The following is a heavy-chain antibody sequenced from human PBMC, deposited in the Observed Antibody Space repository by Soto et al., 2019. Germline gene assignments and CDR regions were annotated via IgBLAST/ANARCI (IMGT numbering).Heavy chain of an antibody. CDR1: GYSFTSYW. Sequence: GESLKISCKGSGYSFTSYWIGWVRQMPGKGLEWMGIIYPGDSDTRYSPSFQGQVTISADKSISTAYLQWSSLKASDTAMYYCATSPDYYDSSGPFDPWGQGTLVTVSS. V-gene: IGHV5-51*01. D-gene: IGHD3-22*01. J-gene: IGHJ5*02. CDR2: IYPGDSDT. CDR3: ATSPDYYDSSGPFDP.